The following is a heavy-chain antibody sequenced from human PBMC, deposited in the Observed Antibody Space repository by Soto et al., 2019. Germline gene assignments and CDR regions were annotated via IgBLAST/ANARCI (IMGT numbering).Heavy chain of an antibody. CDR2: ISYDGSNK. CDR3: ARAAPWHVAVAGKADY. V-gene: IGHV3-30-3*01. CDR1: GFTFSSYA. D-gene: IGHD6-19*01. J-gene: IGHJ4*02. Sequence: PGGSLRLSCAASGFTFSSYAMHWVRQAPGKGLEWVAVISYDGSNKYYADSVKGRFTISRDNSKNTLYLQMNSLRAEDTAVYYCARAAPWHVAVAGKADYWGQGTLVTVS.